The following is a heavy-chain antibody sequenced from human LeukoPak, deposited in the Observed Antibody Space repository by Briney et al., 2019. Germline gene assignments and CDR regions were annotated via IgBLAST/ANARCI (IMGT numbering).Heavy chain of an antibody. CDR1: GFTVSSNY. D-gene: IGHD6-13*01. CDR3: AKFGSSSWTRWFDP. CDR2: ISGSGDGT. J-gene: IGHJ5*02. V-gene: IGHV3-23*01. Sequence: GGSLRLSCAASGFTVSSNYMSWVRQAPGKGLEWVSAISGSGDGTYYADSVKGRFTISRDNSKNTLYLQMNSLRAEDTAVYYCAKFGSSSWTRWFDPWGQGTLVTVSS.